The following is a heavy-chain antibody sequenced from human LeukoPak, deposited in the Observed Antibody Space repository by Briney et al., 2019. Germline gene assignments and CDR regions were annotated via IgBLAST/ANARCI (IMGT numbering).Heavy chain of an antibody. J-gene: IGHJ4*02. CDR3: AKDILPGYYGSGSYYSSHFDY. V-gene: IGHV3-9*01. Sequence: GGSLRLSCAVSGFTFDDYAMHWVRQAPGKGLEWVSGISWNSGSIGYADSVKGRFTISRDNAKNSLYLQMNSLRAEDTALYYCAKDILPGYYGSGSYYSSHFDYWGQGTLVTVSS. CDR2: ISWNSGSI. CDR1: GFTFDDYA. D-gene: IGHD3-10*01.